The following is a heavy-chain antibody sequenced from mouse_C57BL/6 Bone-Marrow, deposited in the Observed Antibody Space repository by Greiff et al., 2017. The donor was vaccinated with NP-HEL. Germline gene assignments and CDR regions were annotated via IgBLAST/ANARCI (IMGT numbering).Heavy chain of an antibody. J-gene: IGHJ1*03. CDR3: ARYGLRYPFYWYFDV. CDR2: IRNKANGYTT. Sequence: EVKLMESGGGLVQPGGSLSLSCAASGFTFTDYYMSWVRQPPGKALEWLGFIRNKANGYTTEYSASVKGRFTISRDNSQSILYLQMNALRAEDSATYYWARYGLRYPFYWYFDVWGTGTTVTVSS. D-gene: IGHD1-1*01. CDR1: GFTFTDYY. V-gene: IGHV7-3*01.